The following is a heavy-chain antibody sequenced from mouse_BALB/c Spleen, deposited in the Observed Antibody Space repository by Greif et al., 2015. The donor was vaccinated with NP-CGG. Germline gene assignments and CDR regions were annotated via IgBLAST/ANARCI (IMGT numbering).Heavy chain of an antibody. CDR3: ASSYYYGSSYYAMDY. J-gene: IGHJ4*01. D-gene: IGHD1-1*01. CDR2: INPSTGYT. V-gene: IGHV1-7*01. CDR1: GYTFTSYW. Sequence: VMLVESGAELAKPGASVKMSCKASGYTFTSYWMHLVKQRPGQGLEWIGYINPSTGYTEYNQKFKDKATLTADKSSSTAYMQLSSLTSEDSAVYYCASSYYYGSSYYAMDYWGQGTSVTVSS.